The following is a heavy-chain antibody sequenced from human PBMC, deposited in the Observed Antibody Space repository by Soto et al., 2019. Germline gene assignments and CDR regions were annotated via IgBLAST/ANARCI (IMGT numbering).Heavy chain of an antibody. CDR2: ISGGGGIT. CDR3: AKIAQWERLGWDY. CDR1: GFTFISYA. V-gene: IGHV3-23*01. J-gene: IGHJ4*02. Sequence: VQLLESGGGLVQPGGALRLSCAASGFTFISYAMSGVRQAPGRGLERVSAISGGGGITYYADSVKGRFTISRDNSKNTLYLQMNSLRAEDTAVYYCAKIAQWERLGWDYWGQGTLVTVSS. D-gene: IGHD1-26*01.